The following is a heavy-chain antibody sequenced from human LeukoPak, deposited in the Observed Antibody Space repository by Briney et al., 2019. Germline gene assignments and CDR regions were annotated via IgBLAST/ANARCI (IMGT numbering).Heavy chain of an antibody. CDR3: ARDKDVWGSYAHY. CDR1: GYTFTGYY. Sequence: ASVKVSCKASGYTFTGYYMHWVRQAPGQGLEWMGRINPNSGGTNYAQKFQGRVTMTRDTSISTAYMELSRLRSDDTAEYYCARDKDVWGSYAHYWGQGTLVTVSS. J-gene: IGHJ4*02. CDR2: INPNSGGT. D-gene: IGHD3-16*01. V-gene: IGHV1-2*06.